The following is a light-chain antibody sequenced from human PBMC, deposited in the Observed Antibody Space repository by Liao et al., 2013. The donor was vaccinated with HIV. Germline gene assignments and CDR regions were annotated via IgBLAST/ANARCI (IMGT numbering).Light chain of an antibody. V-gene: IGLV3-21*01. Sequence: SYVLTQPPSVSEAPGKTARITCGGNNIGSKSVHWYQQKPGQAPTLVIYYDTNRPSGIPERFSGSNPGITATLTISRVEAGDEADYYCQVWDSNHDHLGVVFGGGTKLTVL. CDR3: QVWDSNHDHLGVV. CDR1: NIGSKS. CDR2: YDT. J-gene: IGLJ2*01.